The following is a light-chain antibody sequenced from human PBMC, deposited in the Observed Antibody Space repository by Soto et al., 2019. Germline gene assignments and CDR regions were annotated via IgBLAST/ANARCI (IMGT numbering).Light chain of an antibody. Sequence: QSVLTQPPSVSGAPGQRVTISCTGSSSNIGAGYDVHWYHQLPGTAPKLLVSTDNHRPSGVPDRLSASKSGASASLAITGLQAEDEAHYYCQSYDSSLSGHVVFGGGTKLTVL. CDR2: TDN. CDR3: QSYDSSLSGHVV. J-gene: IGLJ2*01. V-gene: IGLV1-40*01. CDR1: SSNIGAGYD.